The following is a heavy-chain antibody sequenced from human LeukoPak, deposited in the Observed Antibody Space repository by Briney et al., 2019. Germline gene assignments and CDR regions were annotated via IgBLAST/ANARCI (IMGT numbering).Heavy chain of an antibody. CDR3: ARAGRKTTMTASLSDF. CDR1: GFTFSSYD. V-gene: IGHV3-13*04. D-gene: IGHD4-17*01. J-gene: IGHJ4*02. CDR2: IGTAGDT. Sequence: PGGSLRLSCAASGFTFSSYDMHWVRQATGKGLEWVSAIGTAGDTYYPGSVKGRFTISRENAKNSLYLQMNSLRAGDTAVYYCARAGRKTTMTASLSDFWGQGTLVTVSS.